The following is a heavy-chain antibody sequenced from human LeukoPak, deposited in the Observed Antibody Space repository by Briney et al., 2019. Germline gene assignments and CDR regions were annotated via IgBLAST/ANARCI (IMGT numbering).Heavy chain of an antibody. J-gene: IGHJ3*02. CDR3: ARDLTTVTNDDAFDI. D-gene: IGHD4-17*01. CDR2: ISSSGSTI. V-gene: IGHV3-48*03. CDR1: GFTFSSYE. Sequence: GGSLRLSCAASGFTFSSYEMHWVRQAPGKGLEWVSYISSSGSTIYYADSVKGRFTISRDNAKNSLYLQMNSLRAEDTAVYYCARDLTTVTNDDAFDIWGQGTMVTVSS.